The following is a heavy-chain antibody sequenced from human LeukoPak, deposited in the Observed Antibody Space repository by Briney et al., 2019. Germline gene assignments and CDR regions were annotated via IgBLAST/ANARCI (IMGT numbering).Heavy chain of an antibody. CDR2: VLYDGTKK. CDR3: AKDGQVNQPDRLFTD. D-gene: IGHD1-14*01. CDR1: GFSFSSYG. V-gene: IGHV3-30*18. Sequence: GGSLRLSCAASGFSFSSYGMHWVRQAPGKGLEWVAVVLYDGTKKYYVDSVKGRFTISRDNSKNTLYLQMNSLRGEDTAVYYCAKDGQVNQPDRLFTDWGQGTLVIVSS. J-gene: IGHJ4*02.